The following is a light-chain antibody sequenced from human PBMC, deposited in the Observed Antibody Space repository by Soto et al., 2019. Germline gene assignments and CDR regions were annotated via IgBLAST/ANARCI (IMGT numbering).Light chain of an antibody. CDR3: QNYKSAPLLT. CDR2: DAY. Sequence: DIQMTQSPSSLSASVGDRVTITCRASQGISNYLAWYQQKPGKVPKLLISDAYTLQSGVPSRFSGSGSGTHFTLTISSLHPEDVATYYCQNYKSAPLLTFGPGTKVDLK. CDR1: QGISNY. V-gene: IGKV1-27*01. J-gene: IGKJ3*01.